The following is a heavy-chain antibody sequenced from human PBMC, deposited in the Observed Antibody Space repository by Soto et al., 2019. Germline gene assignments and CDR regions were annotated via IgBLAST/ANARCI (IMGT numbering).Heavy chain of an antibody. CDR2: INTGGSRT. V-gene: IGHV3-74*01. D-gene: IGHD7-27*01. CDR1: GFTFSSYW. J-gene: IGHJ5*01. Sequence: GGSLRLSCAASGFTFSSYWMFWVRQVPGKGLVWVSRINTGGSRTDYADSVKGRFTISRDNAKNTLYLQMNSLRAEDAAIYYCVRAFANNWGRVDSWGKGTLVTVYS. CDR3: VRAFANNWGRVDS.